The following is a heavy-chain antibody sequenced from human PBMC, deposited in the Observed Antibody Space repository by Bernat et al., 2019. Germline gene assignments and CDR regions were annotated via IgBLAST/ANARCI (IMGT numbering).Heavy chain of an antibody. D-gene: IGHD2-15*01. V-gene: IGHV3-21*01. CDR2: ISSSSSYL. J-gene: IGHJ4*02. CDR3: ARGHCSGGSCYGSDY. CDR1: GFTFSSYS. Sequence: EVQLVESGGGLVKPGGSLRLSCAASGFTFSSYSMNWVRQAPGKGLEWVSSISSSSSYLYYADSVKGRFTISRDNAKNSLYLQMNRLRAEDTAVYYCARGHCSGGSCYGSDYWGQGTLVTVSS.